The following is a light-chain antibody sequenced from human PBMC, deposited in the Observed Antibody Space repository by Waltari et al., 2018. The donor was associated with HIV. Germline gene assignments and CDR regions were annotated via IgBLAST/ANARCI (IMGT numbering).Light chain of an antibody. CDR2: EVS. CDR1: DVGGYNY. Sequence: QSALTQPASVSGSPGQSITSDVGGYNYVSWYQQHPGKAPKLLIYEVSIRPSGVSNRFSGSKSGNTASLTISGLQAEDEADYYCNSYTSSTTRVFGTGTKVTVL. V-gene: IGLV2-14*01. CDR3: NSYTSSTTRV. J-gene: IGLJ1*01.